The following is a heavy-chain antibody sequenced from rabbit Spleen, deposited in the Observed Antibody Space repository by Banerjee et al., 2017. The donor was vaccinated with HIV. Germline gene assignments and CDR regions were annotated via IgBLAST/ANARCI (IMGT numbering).Heavy chain of an antibody. J-gene: IGHJ6*01. Sequence: QLTETGGGLVQPGGSLTLSCKASGIDFTNYYITWVRQAPGKGLEWIGIIYAAKGSTDYASWVNGRFTISSDNAQNTVDLKMTSLTAADTATYFCARDGAGGSYFSLWGPGTLVTVS. CDR3: ARDGAGGSYFSL. CDR1: GIDFTNYY. V-gene: IGHV1S7*01. CDR2: IYAAKGST. D-gene: IGHD8-1*01.